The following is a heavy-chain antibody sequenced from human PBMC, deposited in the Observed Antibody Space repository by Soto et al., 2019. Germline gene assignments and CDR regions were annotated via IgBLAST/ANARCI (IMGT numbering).Heavy chain of an antibody. CDR2: IWYDGSNK. J-gene: IGHJ6*02. D-gene: IGHD1-26*01. V-gene: IGHV3-33*01. CDR1: GFTFSSYG. Sequence: QVQLVESGGGVVQPGRSLRLSCAASGFTFSSYGMHWVRQAPGKGLEWVAVIWYDGSNKYYADSVKGRFTISRDNSKNTLYLQMNSLRAEDTAVYYCARAGGGSYYDGMDVWGQGTTVTVSS. CDR3: ARAGGGSYYDGMDV.